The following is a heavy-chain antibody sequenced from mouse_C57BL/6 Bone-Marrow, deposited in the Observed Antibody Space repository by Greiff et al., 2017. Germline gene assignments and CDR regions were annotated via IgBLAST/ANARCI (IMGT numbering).Heavy chain of an antibody. CDR1: GYTFTSYW. CDR2: IDPSDSYT. Sequence: VQLQQPGAELVMPGASVKLSCKASGYTFTSYWMHWVKQRPGQGLEWIGEIDPSDSYTNYNQKFKGKSTLTVDKSSSTAYMQLSSLTSEDSAVYYCARCYYGSSYGFDYWGQGTTLTVSS. J-gene: IGHJ2*01. D-gene: IGHD1-1*01. CDR3: ARCYYGSSYGFDY. V-gene: IGHV1-69*01.